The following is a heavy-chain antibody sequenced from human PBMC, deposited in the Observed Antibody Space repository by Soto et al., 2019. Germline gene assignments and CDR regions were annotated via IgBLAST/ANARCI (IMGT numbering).Heavy chain of an antibody. CDR2: INHSGST. CDR1: GGSFSGYY. Sequence: QVQLQQWGAGLLKPSETLSLTCAVYGGSFSGYYWTWIRQPPGTGLEWIGEINHSGSTNYNPSLKSRVTISVDTSKHQFSLQLTSVPAADTAVYYCARDKITGLFDYWGQGTLVTVSS. J-gene: IGHJ4*02. V-gene: IGHV4-34*01. D-gene: IGHD2-8*02. CDR3: ARDKITGLFDY.